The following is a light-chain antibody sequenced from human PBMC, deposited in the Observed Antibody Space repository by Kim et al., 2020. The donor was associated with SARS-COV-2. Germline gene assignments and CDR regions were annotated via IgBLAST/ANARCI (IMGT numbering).Light chain of an antibody. J-gene: IGKJ1*01. CDR2: AAS. CDR3: QMYVTGSWT. Sequence: PSVGHRVTFTARASQAIGHYLAWYQQKPGTAPKLLISAASTLQSGVSSRFSGSGSGTDFTLTISSLQPEDVATYYCQMYVTGSWTFGQGTKVEVK. CDR1: QAIGHY. V-gene: IGKV1-27*01.